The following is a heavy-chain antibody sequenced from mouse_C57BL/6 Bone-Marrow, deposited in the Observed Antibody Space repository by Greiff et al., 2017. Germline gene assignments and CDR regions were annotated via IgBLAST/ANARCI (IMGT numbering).Heavy chain of an antibody. CDR2: IYPGDGDT. D-gene: IGHD3-1*01. CDR1: GYAFSSYW. V-gene: IGHV1-80*01. CDR3: ARSGTRRDFDY. J-gene: IGHJ2*01. Sequence: QVQLKESGAELVKPGASVKISCKAYGYAFSSYWMNWVKQRPGKGLEWIGQIYPGDGDTNYNGKFKGKATLTADKSSSTAYMQLSSLTSEDSAVYFCARSGTRRDFDYWGQGTTLTVSS.